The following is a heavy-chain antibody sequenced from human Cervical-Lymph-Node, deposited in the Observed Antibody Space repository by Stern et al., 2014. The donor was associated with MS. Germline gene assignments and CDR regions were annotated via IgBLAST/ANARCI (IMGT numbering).Heavy chain of an antibody. Sequence: EVQLEESGGGLVQPGGSLRLSCAASGFTFSSYSMNWVRQAPGKGLEWVSYISSSSSTIYSADSVKGRFTISRDNAKNSLYLQMNSLRDEDTAVYYCARVGEAGETYCSSTSCYAVPYYYYGMDVWGQGTTVTVSS. CDR2: ISSSSSTI. CDR1: GFTFSSYS. J-gene: IGHJ6*02. CDR3: ARVGEAGETYCSSTSCYAVPYYYYGMDV. D-gene: IGHD2-2*01. V-gene: IGHV3-48*02.